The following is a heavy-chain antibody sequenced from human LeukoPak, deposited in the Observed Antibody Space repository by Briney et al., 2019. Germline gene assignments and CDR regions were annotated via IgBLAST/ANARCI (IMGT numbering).Heavy chain of an antibody. CDR1: GYSFTSYW. CDR2: IYPGDSDT. V-gene: IGHV5-51*01. Sequence: GESLKISCKGSGYSFTSYWIGWVRQMPGKGLEGMGIIYPGDSDTRYSPSFQGQVTISADKSISTAYLQWSSLKASDTAVYYCARRSSYGRHYFDYWGQGTLVTVSS. D-gene: IGHD5-18*01. CDR3: ARRSSYGRHYFDY. J-gene: IGHJ4*02.